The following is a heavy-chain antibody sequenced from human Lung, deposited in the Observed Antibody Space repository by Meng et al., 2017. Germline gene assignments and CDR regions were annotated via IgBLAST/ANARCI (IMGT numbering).Heavy chain of an antibody. Sequence: GESLKISCAASGFTFSSYAMRWVRQAPGKGLEWVSAISGSGGSTYYADSVKGRFTISRDNSKNTLYLQMNSLRAEDTAVYYCAKERRGQQLVGRGPFDYWGQGTLVTVSS. J-gene: IGHJ4*02. CDR2: ISGSGGST. CDR3: AKERRGQQLVGRGPFDY. D-gene: IGHD6-13*01. V-gene: IGHV3-23*01. CDR1: GFTFSSYA.